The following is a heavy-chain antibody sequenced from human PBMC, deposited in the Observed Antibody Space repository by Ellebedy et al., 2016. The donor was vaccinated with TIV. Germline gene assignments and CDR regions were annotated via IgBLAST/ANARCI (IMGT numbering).Heavy chain of an antibody. V-gene: IGHV1-2*02. Sequence: ASVKVSCKASGYTFTGQYIHWVRQAPGQGLEWMGWISPDTGGTYYAQKFQGRVTMTRDTSISTIYMALTWLRSDDTAVYYCATGAPGYDCNWLDPWGQGTLVTVSS. D-gene: IGHD3-3*01. CDR1: GYTFTGQY. CDR2: ISPDTGGT. CDR3: ATGAPGYDCNWLDP. J-gene: IGHJ5*02.